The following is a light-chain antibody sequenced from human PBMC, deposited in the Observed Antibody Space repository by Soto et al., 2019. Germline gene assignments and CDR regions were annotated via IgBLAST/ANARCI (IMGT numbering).Light chain of an antibody. V-gene: IGKV3-15*01. CDR1: QSVSSN. Sequence: EIVMTQSGATLSVSPGERATLSCRASQSVSSNLAWYQQKPGQAPRLLIYGASTKATGIPARFSGSGSGTEFTITISSAQSEDFAVYYCQHYNNWWTFGQGTKVEIK. J-gene: IGKJ1*01. CDR3: QHYNNWWT. CDR2: GAS.